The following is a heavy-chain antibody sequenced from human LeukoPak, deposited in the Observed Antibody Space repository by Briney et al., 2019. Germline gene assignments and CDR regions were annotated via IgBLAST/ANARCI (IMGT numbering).Heavy chain of an antibody. CDR1: GGSFSGYY. J-gene: IGHJ4*02. CDR3: ARGRFDY. Sequence: PETLSLTCAVYGGSFSGYYWSWIRQPPGKGLEWIGEINHSGSTNYNPSLKSRVTISVDTSKNQFSLKLSSVTAADTAVYYCARGRFDYWGQGTLVTVSS. V-gene: IGHV4-34*01. CDR2: INHSGST.